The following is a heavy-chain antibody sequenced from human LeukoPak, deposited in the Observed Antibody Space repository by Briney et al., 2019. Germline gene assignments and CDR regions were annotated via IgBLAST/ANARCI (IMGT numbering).Heavy chain of an antibody. CDR2: AYYSGSS. CDR1: GCSISNRY. V-gene: IGHV4-59*11. Sequence: SGTLSFTCTGFGCSISNRYWGTWIPQPPRKGLERIGNAYYSGSSTSNPSLGSRVSISVDTSKNQFSLKLRSVTAADTAVYYCARDRRSEDSYGSSGTFDIWGPGSVVTVSS. D-gene: IGHD5-18*01. CDR3: ARDRRSEDSYGSSGTFDI. J-gene: IGHJ3*02.